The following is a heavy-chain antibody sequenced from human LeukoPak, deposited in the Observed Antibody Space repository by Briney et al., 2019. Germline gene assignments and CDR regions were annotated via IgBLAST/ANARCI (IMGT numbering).Heavy chain of an antibody. V-gene: IGHV5-51*01. CDR2: IYHGDSDT. CDR3: ARHSYYFDY. J-gene: IGHJ4*02. CDR1: GYSFTSYW. Sequence: GEPLNTSCKGPGYSFTSYWIGWVRQLPGKGLEWMGIIYHGDSDTRCSPSFQGQVTISADKSISTAYLQWSSLKASDTAMYYCARHSYYFDYWGQGTLVTVSS.